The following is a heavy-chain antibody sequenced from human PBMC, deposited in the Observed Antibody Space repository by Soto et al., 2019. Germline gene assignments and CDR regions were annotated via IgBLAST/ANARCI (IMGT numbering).Heavy chain of an antibody. CDR3: ASITAMVSHFDH. CDR2: IYYSGST. CDR1: GGSISSSNYY. D-gene: IGHD5-18*01. V-gene: IGHV4-39*01. Sequence: SETLSLTCTVSGGSISSSNYYWGWIRQPPGKGLEWIGTIYYSGSTYYNPSLKSRVTISVDTSKNQFSLKLSSVTAADTAVYYCASITAMVSHFDHWGPGTRVTVSS. J-gene: IGHJ4*02.